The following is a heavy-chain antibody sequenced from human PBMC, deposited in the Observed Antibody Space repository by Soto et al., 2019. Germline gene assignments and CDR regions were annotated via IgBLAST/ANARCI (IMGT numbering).Heavy chain of an antibody. D-gene: IGHD3-9*01. CDR3: ARDRDGYYDILTGYSPFGWFDP. CDR2: IYYSGST. V-gene: IGHV4-59*01. J-gene: IGHJ5*02. CDR1: GGSISSYY. Sequence: SSETLSLTCTVSGGSISSYYWSWIRQPPGKGLEWIGYIYYSGSTNYNPSLKSRVTISVDTSKNQFSLKLSSVTAADTAVYYCARDRDGYYDILTGYSPFGWFDPWGQGTLVTVSS.